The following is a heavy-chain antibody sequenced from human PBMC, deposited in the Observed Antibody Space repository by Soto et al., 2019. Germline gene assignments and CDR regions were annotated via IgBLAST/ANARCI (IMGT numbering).Heavy chain of an antibody. CDR1: GFTFSSYS. V-gene: IGHV3-21*01. CDR3: ARWGIAAAGTPTGMDV. D-gene: IGHD6-13*01. CDR2: ISSSSSYI. J-gene: IGHJ6*02. Sequence: EVQLVESGGGLVKPGGSLRLSCAASGFTFSSYSMNWVRQAPGKGLEWVSSISSSSSYIYYADSVKGRFTISRDNAKNSLYLQMNSLRAEDTAVYYCARWGIAAAGTPTGMDVWGQGPTVTVSS.